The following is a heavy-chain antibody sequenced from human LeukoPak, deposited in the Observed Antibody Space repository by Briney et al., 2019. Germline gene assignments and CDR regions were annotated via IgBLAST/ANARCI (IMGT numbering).Heavy chain of an antibody. J-gene: IGHJ6*03. CDR1: GFTFSSYA. CDR2: ISSNGGST. Sequence: PGGSLRLSCAASGFTFSSYAMHWVRQAPGKGLEYVSAISSNGGSTYYANSVKGRFTISRDNSKNTLYLQMGSLRAEDMAVYYCARVAIPYYYYYYMDVWGKGTTVTVSS. CDR3: ARVAIPYYYYYYMDV. D-gene: IGHD2-21*01. V-gene: IGHV3-64*01.